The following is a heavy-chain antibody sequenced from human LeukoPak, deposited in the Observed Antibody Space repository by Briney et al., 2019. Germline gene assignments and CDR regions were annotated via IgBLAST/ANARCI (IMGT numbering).Heavy chain of an antibody. CDR3: ARDPKPIVVVIADSQTLFDY. J-gene: IGHJ4*02. CDR2: IYHSGST. V-gene: IGHV4-38-2*02. Sequence: SETLSLTCTVSGYSISSGYYWGWIRQPPGKGLEWIGSIYHSGSTYHNPSLKSRVTISVGTSKNQFSLKLSSVTAADTAVYYCARDPKPIVVVIADSQTLFDYWGQGTLVTVSS. CDR1: GYSISSGYY. D-gene: IGHD2-21*01.